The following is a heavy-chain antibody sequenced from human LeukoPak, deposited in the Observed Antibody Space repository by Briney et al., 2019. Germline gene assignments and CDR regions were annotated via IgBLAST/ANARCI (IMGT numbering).Heavy chain of an antibody. D-gene: IGHD3-10*01. V-gene: IGHV3-53*01. CDR3: ARVLLWFGYYFDY. CDR1: GFTVSSNY. CDR2: IYSGGST. J-gene: IGHJ4*02. Sequence: GGSLRLSCAASGFTVSSNYMSWVRQAPGKGLGWVSVIYSGGSTYYADSVKGRFTISRDNSKNTLYLQMNSLRAEDTAVYYCARVLLWFGYYFDYWGQGTLVTVSS.